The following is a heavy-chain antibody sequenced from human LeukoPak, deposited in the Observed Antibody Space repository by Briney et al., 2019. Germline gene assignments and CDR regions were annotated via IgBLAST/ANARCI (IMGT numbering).Heavy chain of an antibody. CDR2: IYYSGST. CDR3: AREIPTVTTDLFDY. V-gene: IGHV4-30-4*01. D-gene: IGHD4-17*01. CDR1: GGSISSGDYY. J-gene: IGHJ4*02. Sequence: SQTLSLTCTVSGGSISSGDYYWSWIRQPPGKGLEWIGYIYYSGSTYYNPSLKSRVTISVDTSKNQFSLKLSSVTAADTAVYYCAREIPTVTTDLFDYWGQGTLVTVSS.